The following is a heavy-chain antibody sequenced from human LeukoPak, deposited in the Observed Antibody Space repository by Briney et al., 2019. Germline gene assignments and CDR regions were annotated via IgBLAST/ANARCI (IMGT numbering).Heavy chain of an antibody. CDR1: GFTFSRYA. V-gene: IGHV3-23*01. CDR2: ITSGGDST. Sequence: PGGSLRLSCAASGFTFSRYAMNWVRQAPGKGLEWVSAITSGGDSTFYAHSVKGRFTISRDNSKNTLYLQMNSLRAEDTAVYYCARGDYMDVWGKGTTVTVSS. CDR3: ARGDYMDV. J-gene: IGHJ6*03.